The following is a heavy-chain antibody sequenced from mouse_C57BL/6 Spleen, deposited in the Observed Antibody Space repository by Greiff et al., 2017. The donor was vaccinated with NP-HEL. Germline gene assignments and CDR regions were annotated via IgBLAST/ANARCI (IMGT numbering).Heavy chain of an antibody. V-gene: IGHV1-64*01. D-gene: IGHD2-4*01. CDR1: GYTFTSYW. J-gene: IGHJ1*03. CDR3: ARWDYDDWYFDV. Sequence: QVQLKQPGAELVKPGASVKLSCKASGYTFTSYWMHWVKQRPGQGLEWIGMIHPNSGSTNYNEKFKSKATLTVDKSSSTAYMQLSSLTSEDSAVYYCARWDYDDWYFDVWGTGTTVTVSS. CDR2: IHPNSGST.